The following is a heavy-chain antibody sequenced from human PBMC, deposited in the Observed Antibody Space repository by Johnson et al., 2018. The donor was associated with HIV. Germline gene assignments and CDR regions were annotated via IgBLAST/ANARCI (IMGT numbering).Heavy chain of an antibody. CDR1: GFTFSDYY. D-gene: IGHD3-10*01. CDR3: ARVLYYYGSGSYYVRAFDI. CDR2: ISSSGRTI. V-gene: IGHV3-11*04. J-gene: IGHJ3*02. Sequence: QVQVVESGGGLVNPGGSLRLSCAASGFTFSDYYMSWIRQAPGKGLEWVSYISSSGRTIYYADSVKGRFTISRDNAKNSLYLQMNSLRAEDTAVYYCARVLYYYGSGSYYVRAFDIWGQGTMVTVSS.